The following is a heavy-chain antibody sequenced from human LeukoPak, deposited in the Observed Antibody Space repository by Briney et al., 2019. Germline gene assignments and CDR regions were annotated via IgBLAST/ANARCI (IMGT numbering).Heavy chain of an antibody. J-gene: IGHJ4*02. D-gene: IGHD3-10*01. Sequence: ASVKVSCKASGYTFTSYAMRWVRQAPGQRLEWMGWINAGNGNTKYSQKFQGRVTITRDTSASTAYMELSSLRSEDTAVYYCARGEYYYGSGSQSEHFDYWGQGTLVTVSS. CDR2: INAGNGNT. CDR3: ARGEYYYGSGSQSEHFDY. V-gene: IGHV1-3*01. CDR1: GYTFTSYA.